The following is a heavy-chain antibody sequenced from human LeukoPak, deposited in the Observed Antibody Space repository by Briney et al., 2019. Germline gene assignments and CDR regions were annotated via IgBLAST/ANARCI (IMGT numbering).Heavy chain of an antibody. CDR1: GGSISSHY. J-gene: IGHJ6*02. CDR3: ARDTNLPPYGMDV. Sequence: SETLSLTCTVPGGSISSHYWSWIRQPPGKGLEWIGYIYYSGSTNYNPSLKSRVTISVDTSKNQFSLKLSSVTAADTAVYYCARDTNLPPYGMDVWGQGTTVTVSS. D-gene: IGHD1-1*01. CDR2: IYYSGST. V-gene: IGHV4-59*11.